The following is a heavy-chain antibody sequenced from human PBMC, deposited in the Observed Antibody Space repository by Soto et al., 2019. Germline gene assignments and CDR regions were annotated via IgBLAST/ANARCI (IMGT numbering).Heavy chain of an antibody. V-gene: IGHV4-61*01. CDR1: ADSINSCSRY. Sequence: PSQTMSVTRTVAADSINSCSRYWSWIRQPPGKGLEWIGYITYIYASGSTNYNPSLKSRVTISVDTSKNKFSLKLSSVTSAAPNVYFCARDRIIRGDYYGTDVWGQVTTVTVSS. J-gene: IGHJ6*02. D-gene: IGHD3-10*01. CDR3: ARDRIIRGDYYGTDV. CDR2: ITYIYASGST.